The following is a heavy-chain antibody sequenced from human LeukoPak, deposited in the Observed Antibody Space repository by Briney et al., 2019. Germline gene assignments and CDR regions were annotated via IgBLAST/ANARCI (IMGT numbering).Heavy chain of an antibody. Sequence: PSETLSLTCTVSNGSISNYHWSWVRQPPGKVLEWIGYILTSGTTNYNPSLKSRLTISVDTSKNQFTLKLSSVTAADTAVYYCARLRVSGSYLYYFDYWGQGTLVSVSS. CDR2: ILTSGTT. D-gene: IGHD1-26*01. V-gene: IGHV4-4*09. J-gene: IGHJ4*02. CDR1: NGSISNYH. CDR3: ARLRVSGSYLYYFDY.